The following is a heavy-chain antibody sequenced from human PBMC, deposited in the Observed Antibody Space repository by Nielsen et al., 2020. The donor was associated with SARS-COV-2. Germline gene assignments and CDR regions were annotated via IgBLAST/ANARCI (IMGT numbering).Heavy chain of an antibody. CDR2: IYSGGST. Sequence: GGSLRLSCAASGFTVSSNYMSWVRQAPGKGLEWVSVIYSGGSTYYADSVKGRFTISRDNSKNTLYLQMNSLRAEDTAVYYCARGPQSPPYSGSYYDGSYYYYGMDVWGQGTTVTVSS. D-gene: IGHD1-26*01. CDR3: ARGPQSPPYSGSYYDGSYYYYGMDV. V-gene: IGHV3-53*01. CDR1: GFTVSSNY. J-gene: IGHJ6*02.